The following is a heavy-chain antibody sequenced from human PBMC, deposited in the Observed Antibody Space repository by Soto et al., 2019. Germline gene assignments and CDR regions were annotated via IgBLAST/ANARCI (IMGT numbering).Heavy chain of an antibody. D-gene: IGHD3-9*01. Sequence: SETLSLTCTVSGGSISSSSYYWGWIRQPPGKGLEWIGSIYYSGSTYYNPSLKSRVTISVDTSKNQFSLKLSSVTAADTAVYYCARCFRVGAYKRDILTGYVDYWGQGTLVTVSS. CDR3: ARCFRVGAYKRDILTGYVDY. CDR2: IYYSGST. V-gene: IGHV4-39*01. CDR1: GGSISSSSYY. J-gene: IGHJ4*02.